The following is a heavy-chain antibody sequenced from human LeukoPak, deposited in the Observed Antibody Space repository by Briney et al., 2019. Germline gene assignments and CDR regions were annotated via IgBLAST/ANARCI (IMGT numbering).Heavy chain of an antibody. Sequence: QPGGSLRLSCAVSGFTFSNYAMTWVRQAPGKGLDWVSAVSVSAGSTYYADSVKGRFTISRENSKNTLYLQMNRLTAEDTAVYYCAKDLLRFDSWGQGTLVTVSS. CDR3: AKDLLRFDS. J-gene: IGHJ5*01. CDR2: VSVSAGST. V-gene: IGHV3-23*01. CDR1: GFTFSNYA.